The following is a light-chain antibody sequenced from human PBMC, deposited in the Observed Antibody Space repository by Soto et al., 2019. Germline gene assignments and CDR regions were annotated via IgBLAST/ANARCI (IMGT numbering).Light chain of an antibody. CDR2: EVS. J-gene: IGLJ1*01. CDR3: SSYRSSSTYV. Sequence: QSVLTQPASVSGSPGQSITISCTGTSRDVGGYNYVSWYQQHPGKAPKLMIYEVSNRPSGVSNRFSGSKSGNTASLTISGLQAEDEADYYCSSYRSSSTYVFGTGTKLTVL. V-gene: IGLV2-14*01. CDR1: SRDVGGYNY.